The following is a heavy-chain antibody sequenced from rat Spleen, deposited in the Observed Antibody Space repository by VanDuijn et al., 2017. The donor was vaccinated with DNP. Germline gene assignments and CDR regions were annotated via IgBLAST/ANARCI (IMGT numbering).Heavy chain of an antibody. CDR1: GYSITSNY. CDR3: ARGVSSYYRYNSYWYFDF. CDR2: ISYSGST. Sequence: EVQLQESGSGLVKPSQSLSLTCSVTGYSITSNYWAWIRKFPGIKMEWIGYISYSGSTGYNPSLKGRISITRDTSKNKFFLQLNSVTTEYTATYYCARGVSSYYRYNSYWYFDFWDPGTMVTVSS. V-gene: IGHV3-1*01. J-gene: IGHJ1*01. D-gene: IGHD1-9*01.